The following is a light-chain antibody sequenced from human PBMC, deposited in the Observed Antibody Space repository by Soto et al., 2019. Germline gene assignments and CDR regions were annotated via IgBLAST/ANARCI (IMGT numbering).Light chain of an antibody. CDR1: SSDVGGYNY. V-gene: IGLV2-14*01. CDR2: DVS. Sequence: QSALTQPASVSGSPGQSITISCTGTSSDVGGYNYVSWYQQHPGKAPKLMIYDVSNRPSGVSNRFSGSKSGNTASLTISGPQAEDEADYYGSSYTSSSTLLFGGGTKLTVL. J-gene: IGLJ2*01. CDR3: SSYTSSSTLL.